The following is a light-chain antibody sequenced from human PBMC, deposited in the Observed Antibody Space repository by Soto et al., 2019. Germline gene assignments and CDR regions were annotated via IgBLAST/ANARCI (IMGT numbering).Light chain of an antibody. Sequence: AVQLTQSPSSLSASVGDRVTITCRASQGISSALAWYQQKPGKAPKLLIYDASSLESGVPSRFSGSGSGTDFTLTISSLQPEDFATYYCQQFNSYPITFGQGTRLEIK. CDR3: QQFNSYPIT. V-gene: IGKV1-13*02. J-gene: IGKJ5*01. CDR1: QGISSA. CDR2: DAS.